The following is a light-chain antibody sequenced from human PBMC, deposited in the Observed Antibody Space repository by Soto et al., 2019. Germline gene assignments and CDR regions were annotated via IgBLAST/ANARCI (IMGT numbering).Light chain of an antibody. J-gene: IGKJ2*01. V-gene: IGKV3-20*01. CDR2: GAS. Sequence: EIVLTQSPGTLPLSPGERATLSCRASQSVSSSYLAWFQQKPGQAPRLLIYGASSRATGIPDRFSGSGSGTDFTLTISRLEPEDFAVYYCQQYGSSPYTFGQGTTLEIK. CDR3: QQYGSSPYT. CDR1: QSVSSSY.